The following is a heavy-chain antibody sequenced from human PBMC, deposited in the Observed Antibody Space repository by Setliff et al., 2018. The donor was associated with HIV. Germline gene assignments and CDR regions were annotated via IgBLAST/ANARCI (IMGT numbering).Heavy chain of an antibody. CDR2: IFYSGST. D-gene: IGHD3-10*01. Sequence: SETLSLTCTVSGGSISSYYWSWIRQPPGKGLEWIGYIFYSGSTNYNPSLKSRVTISVDTSKSQFSLKLSSVTAADTAVYYCARMVRGLILRGYHYHADVWGKGTTVTVSS. V-gene: IGHV4-59*01. CDR3: ARMVRGLILRGYHYHADV. CDR1: GGSISSYY. J-gene: IGHJ6*04.